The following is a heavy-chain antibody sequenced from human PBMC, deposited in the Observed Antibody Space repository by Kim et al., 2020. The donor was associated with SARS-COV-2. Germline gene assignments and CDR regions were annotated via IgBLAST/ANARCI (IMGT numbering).Heavy chain of an antibody. V-gene: IGHV4-39*01. D-gene: IGHD3-16*01. J-gene: IGHJ3*02. CDR2: IYYTGST. CDR1: GGSTGNSSYY. CDR3: ARHHLYDYVWGPPGAFDI. Sequence: SETLSLTCTVSGGSTGNSSYYWGWIRQPPGKGLEWIGSIYYTGSTYYNPSLKSRVTISVDTSRNRFSLRLSSVTAADTAVYYCARHHLYDYVWGPPGAFDIWGQGTMVTVSS.